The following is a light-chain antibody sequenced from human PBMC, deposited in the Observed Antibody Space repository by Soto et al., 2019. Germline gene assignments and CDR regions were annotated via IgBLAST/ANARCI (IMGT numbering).Light chain of an antibody. CDR2: KNN. Sequence: QSVLTQPPSASGTPGQTVTISCSGSSSNIGSNYVYCYQQLPGTAPKLLIYKNNQRPSGVPDRFSGSKSGTSASLAISGLRSEDEADYYCAAWDDSVSVVFGGGTKLTVL. V-gene: IGLV1-47*01. J-gene: IGLJ2*01. CDR1: SSNIGSNY. CDR3: AAWDDSVSVV.